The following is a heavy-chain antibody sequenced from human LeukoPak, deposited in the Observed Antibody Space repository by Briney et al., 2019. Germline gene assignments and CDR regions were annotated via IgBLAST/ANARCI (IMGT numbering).Heavy chain of an antibody. V-gene: IGHV1-18*01. CDR2: ISAYNGNT. D-gene: IGHD3-10*01. Sequence: ASVKVSCKASGYTFTSYGISWMRQAPGQGLEWMGWISAYNGNTNYAQKLQGRVTMTTDTSTSTAYMELRSLRSDDTAVYYCARDQKVGNYYGSGSSDYWGQGTLATVSS. J-gene: IGHJ4*02. CDR3: ARDQKVGNYYGSGSSDY. CDR1: GYTFTSYG.